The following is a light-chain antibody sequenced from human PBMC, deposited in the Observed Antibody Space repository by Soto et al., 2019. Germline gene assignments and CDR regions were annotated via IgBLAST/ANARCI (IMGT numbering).Light chain of an antibody. J-gene: IGKJ1*01. CDR3: QQYNNWPWGT. CDR2: GAS. CDR1: QSVSSN. Sequence: EIVMTQSPATLSVSPGERATLSCRASQSVSSNLAWYQQKPGQAPRLLIYGASTRATGIPARFSGSGSWTEFTLTISSLQSEDFAVYYCQQYNNWPWGTFGQGTKVEIK. V-gene: IGKV3-15*01.